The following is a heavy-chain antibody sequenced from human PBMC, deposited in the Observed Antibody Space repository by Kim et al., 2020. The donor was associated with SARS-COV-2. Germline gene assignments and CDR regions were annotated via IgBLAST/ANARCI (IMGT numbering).Heavy chain of an antibody. D-gene: IGHD2-8*01. Sequence: ASVKVSCKASGYTFTSYAMHWVRQAPGQRLEWMGWINAGNGNTKYSQKFQGRVTITRDTSASTAYMELSSLRSEDTAVYYCARDYCTNGVCDAFDIWGQGTIVTVSS. CDR1: GYTFTSYA. CDR2: INAGNGNT. V-gene: IGHV1-3*01. J-gene: IGHJ3*02. CDR3: ARDYCTNGVCDAFDI.